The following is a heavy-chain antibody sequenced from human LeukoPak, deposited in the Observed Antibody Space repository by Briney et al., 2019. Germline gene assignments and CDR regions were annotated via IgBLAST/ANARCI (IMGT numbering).Heavy chain of an antibody. J-gene: IGHJ4*02. D-gene: IGHD3-22*01. CDR2: INHSGNT. CDR3: MIVTAVEFYFDS. Sequence: PSETLSLTCAVYGGSFSDYDWTWIRQPPGKGLEWIGEINHSGNTKYNPSLKSRVTISLDTSKNQFSLSLNSARGKGGISMILMIVTAVEFYFDSWGQGTLVTVSS. CDR1: GGSFSDYD. V-gene: IGHV4-34*01.